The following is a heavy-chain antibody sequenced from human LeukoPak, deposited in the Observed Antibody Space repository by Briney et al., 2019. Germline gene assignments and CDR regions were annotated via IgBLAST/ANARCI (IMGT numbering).Heavy chain of an antibody. Sequence: GGSLRLSCAASGFTFGSYGMHWVRQAPGKGLEWVAVISYDGSNKYYADSVKGRFTISRDNSKNTLYLQMNCLRAEDTAVYYCAKTYYDFWSGYHFDYWGQGTLVTVSS. J-gene: IGHJ4*02. V-gene: IGHV3-30*18. D-gene: IGHD3-3*01. CDR1: GFTFGSYG. CDR2: ISYDGSNK. CDR3: AKTYYDFWSGYHFDY.